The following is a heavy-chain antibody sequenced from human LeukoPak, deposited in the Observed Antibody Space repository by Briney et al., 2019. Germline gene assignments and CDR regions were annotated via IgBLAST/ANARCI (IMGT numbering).Heavy chain of an antibody. CDR1: GLTFSSYA. CDR3: AKDKGRGVVVRVAPRG. D-gene: IGHD2-2*01. V-gene: IGHV3-23*01. CDR2: ISGSGGST. Sequence: GGSLRLSCAASGLTFSSYAMSWVRQAPGKGLEWVSAISGSGGSTYYADSVKGRFTISRDNSKNTLYLQMNSLRAEDTAVYYCAKDKGRGVVVRVAPRGWGEGTLVTVS. J-gene: IGHJ4*02.